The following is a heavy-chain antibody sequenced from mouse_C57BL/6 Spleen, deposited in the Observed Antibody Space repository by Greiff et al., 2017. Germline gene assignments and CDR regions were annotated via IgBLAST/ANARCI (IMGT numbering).Heavy chain of an antibody. J-gene: IGHJ3*01. CDR2: IDPSDSYT. Sequence: VQLQQPGAELVRPGTSVKLSCKASGYTFTSYWMHWVKQRPGQGLEWIGVIDPSDSYTNYNQKFKGKATLTVDTSSSTAYMQLSSLTSEDSAVYYCAREELITTVVATDAYWGQGTLVTVSA. V-gene: IGHV1-59*01. CDR1: GYTFTSYW. CDR3: AREELITTVVATDAY. D-gene: IGHD1-1*01.